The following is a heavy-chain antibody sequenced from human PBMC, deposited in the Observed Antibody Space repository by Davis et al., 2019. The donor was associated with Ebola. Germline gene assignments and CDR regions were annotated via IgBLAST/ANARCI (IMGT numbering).Heavy chain of an antibody. Sequence: GGSLRLSCAASGFSFSSYVMSWVRQAPGKGLEWVSSISDSGDSTYYADSVKGRFTISRDNAKNSLYLQMNSLRAEDTAVYYCASDRGIPAALDYWGQGTLVTVSS. D-gene: IGHD2-2*01. J-gene: IGHJ4*02. CDR2: ISDSGDST. CDR1: GFSFSSYV. CDR3: ASDRGIPAALDY. V-gene: IGHV3-23*01.